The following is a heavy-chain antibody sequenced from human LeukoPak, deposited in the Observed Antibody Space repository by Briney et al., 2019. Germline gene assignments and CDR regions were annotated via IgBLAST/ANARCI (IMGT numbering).Heavy chain of an antibody. J-gene: IGHJ5*02. D-gene: IGHD2-2*01. CDR1: GFTFSDYY. CDR2: ISSGSSYT. CDR3: ARSRGMVPGA. Sequence: PGGSLRLSCAASGFTFSDYYMSWIRQAPGKGPEWVSYISSGSSYTNYADSVKGRFTISRDNAKNSLYLQMNSLRAEDTAMYYCARSRGMVPGASGQGTLVTVSS. V-gene: IGHV3-11*03.